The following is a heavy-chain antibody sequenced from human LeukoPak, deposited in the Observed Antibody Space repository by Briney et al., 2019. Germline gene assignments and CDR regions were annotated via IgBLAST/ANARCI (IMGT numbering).Heavy chain of an antibody. Sequence: SGGSLRLSWAASGFTFSNYEMNWVRQAPGQGLEWVSYISSSGSTIYYADSVKGRFTISRDNAKNSLWLQMNSLRAEDTAVYYCAKDLPSFPRITMVRGVMDVWGKGTTVTVSS. CDR1: GFTFSNYE. CDR3: AKDLPSFPRITMVRGVMDV. J-gene: IGHJ6*04. V-gene: IGHV3-48*03. CDR2: ISSSGSTI. D-gene: IGHD3-10*01.